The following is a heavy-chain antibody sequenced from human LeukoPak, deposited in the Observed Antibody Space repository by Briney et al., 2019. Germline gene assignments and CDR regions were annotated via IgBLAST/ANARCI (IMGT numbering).Heavy chain of an antibody. CDR1: GGSISSGDYS. D-gene: IGHD3-10*01. V-gene: IGHV4-30-4*07. J-gene: IGHJ5*02. CDR3: ARSQFYGSGSYQGRWFDP. CDR2: IYYSGST. Sequence: SETPSLTCAVSGGSISSGDYSWSWIRQPPGKGLEWIGNIYYSGSTYYNPSLKSRVNISVDTSKNQFSLKLTSVTAADTAVYYCARSQFYGSGSYQGRWFDPWGQGTLVTVSS.